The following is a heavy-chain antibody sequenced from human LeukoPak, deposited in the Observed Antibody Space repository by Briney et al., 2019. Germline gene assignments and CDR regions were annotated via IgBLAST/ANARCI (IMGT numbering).Heavy chain of an antibody. V-gene: IGHV4-39*01. D-gene: IGHD5-12*01. J-gene: IGHJ4*02. CDR1: GGSISSSSYF. CDR2: IFYTGST. CDR3: ARSSRTPNSGYDYRGSY. Sequence: SETLSLTCTVSGGSISSSSYFWGWIRQPPGKGLEWLASIFYTGSTYYNPSLKSRVTISVDTSKNQFSLKLSSVTAADTAVYYCARSSRTPNSGYDYRGSYWGQGTLVTVSS.